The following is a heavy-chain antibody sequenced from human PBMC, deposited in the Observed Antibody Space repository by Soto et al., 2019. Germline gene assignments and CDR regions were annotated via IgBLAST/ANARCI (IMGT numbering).Heavy chain of an antibody. D-gene: IGHD3-3*01. CDR1: GGSISSYY. CDR2: IYYSGST. Sequence: SETLSLTCTVSGGSISSYYWSWIRQPPGKGLEWIGYIYYSGSTNYNPSLKSRVTISVDTSKNQFSLKLSSVTAADTAVYYCAGTQYDFWSGYMGDAFDIWGQGTMVTVSS. CDR3: AGTQYDFWSGYMGDAFDI. V-gene: IGHV4-59*01. J-gene: IGHJ3*02.